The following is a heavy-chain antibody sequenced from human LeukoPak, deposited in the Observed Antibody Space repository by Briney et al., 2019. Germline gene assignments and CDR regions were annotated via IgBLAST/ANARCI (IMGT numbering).Heavy chain of an antibody. CDR3: ARDRRASYGYFFDY. Sequence: PGGSLRLSCAASGFPFSDYYMSWIRRAPGKGLEWVSYISTGSGSTSYADSVKGRFTIPRDNAKNSLYLQMNSLRAEDTAAYYCARDRRASYGYFFDYWGQGILVTVSS. V-gene: IGHV3-11*05. D-gene: IGHD5-18*01. J-gene: IGHJ4*02. CDR1: GFPFSDYY. CDR2: ISTGSGST.